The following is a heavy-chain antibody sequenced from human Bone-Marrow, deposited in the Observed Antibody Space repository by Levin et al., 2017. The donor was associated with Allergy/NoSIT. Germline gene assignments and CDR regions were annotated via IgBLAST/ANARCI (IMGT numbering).Heavy chain of an antibody. V-gene: IGHV4-39*01. J-gene: IGHJ4*02. CDR1: GGSISSSSYY. CDR3: ARPRAVAGYFDY. Sequence: ASETLSLTCTVSGGSISSSSYYWGWIRQPPGKGLEWIGSIYYSGSTYYNPSLKSRVTISVDTSKNQFSLKLSSVTAADTAVYYCARPRAVAGYFDYWGQGTLVTVSS. CDR2: IYYSGST. D-gene: IGHD6-19*01.